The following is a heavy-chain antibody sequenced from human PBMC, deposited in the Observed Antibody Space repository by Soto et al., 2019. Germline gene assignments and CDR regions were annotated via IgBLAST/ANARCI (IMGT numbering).Heavy chain of an antibody. CDR1: GYTFTTYA. V-gene: IGHV1-18*01. Sequence: QVQLVQSGAEVKKPGASVKVSCKASGYTFTTYAITWVRLATGQGLEWMGWISAYNGNTNYAQNLQGRVTMTTDTSTSTAYMELRSLRSGDTAVYDCSSLGYCRTGSCPRNDDWGQGTLVTVSS. D-gene: IGHD2-15*01. CDR3: SSLGYCRTGSCPRNDD. J-gene: IGHJ4*02. CDR2: ISAYNGNT.